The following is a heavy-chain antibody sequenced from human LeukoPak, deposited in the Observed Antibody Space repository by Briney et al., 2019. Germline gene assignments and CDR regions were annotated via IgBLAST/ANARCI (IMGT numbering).Heavy chain of an antibody. Sequence: SVKVSCKASGYSFTDYYLHWVRQAPGQGLEWMGGIIPIFGTANYAQKFQGRVTITADESTSTAYMELSSLRSEDTAVYYCARVDGSGVTSRMDYYYYMDVWGKGTTVTISS. CDR3: ARVDGSGVTSRMDYYYYMDV. V-gene: IGHV1-69*13. CDR2: IIPIFGTA. J-gene: IGHJ6*03. D-gene: IGHD3-10*01. CDR1: GYSFTDYY.